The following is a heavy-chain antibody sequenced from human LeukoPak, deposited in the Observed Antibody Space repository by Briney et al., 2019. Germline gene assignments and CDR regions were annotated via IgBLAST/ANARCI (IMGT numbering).Heavy chain of an antibody. CDR2: IYYSGST. Sequence: PSETLSLTCTVSGGSISSYYWSWIRQPPGKGLEWIGYIYYSGSTNYNPSLKSRVTISVDTSKNQFSLKLSSVTAADTAVYYCARGSYYEVQSNWFDPWGQGTLVTVSS. V-gene: IGHV4-59*01. J-gene: IGHJ5*02. CDR1: GGSISSYY. CDR3: ARGSYYEVQSNWFDP. D-gene: IGHD1-26*01.